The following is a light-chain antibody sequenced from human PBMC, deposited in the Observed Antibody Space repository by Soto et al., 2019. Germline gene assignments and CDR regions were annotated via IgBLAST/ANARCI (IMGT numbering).Light chain of an antibody. CDR1: QPITTW. V-gene: IGKV1-5*01. CDR3: QQYNSFLTT. J-gene: IGKJ1*01. Sequence: DIQMTQSPSTLSACIGDSVTITCRASQPITTWLAWYQQKPGRAPRLLIYDAFALQSGVPSRFSGSGSGTEFTLTISSLQPDDFATYYCQQYNSFLTTFGQGTKVDI. CDR2: DAF.